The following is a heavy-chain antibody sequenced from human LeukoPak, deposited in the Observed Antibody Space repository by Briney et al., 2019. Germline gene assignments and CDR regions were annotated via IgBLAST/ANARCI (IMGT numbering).Heavy chain of an antibody. CDR3: ARDPYGGGLFDY. CDR2: IKQDGSEK. V-gene: IGHV3-7*01. CDR1: GFTFSSYW. D-gene: IGHD4-23*01. J-gene: IGHJ4*02. Sequence: GGSLRLSCAAPGFTFSSYWMSWVRQAPGKGLEWVANIKQDGSEKYYVDSVKGRFTISRDNAKNSLYLQMNSLRAEDTAVYYCARDPYGGGLFDYWGQGTLVTVSS.